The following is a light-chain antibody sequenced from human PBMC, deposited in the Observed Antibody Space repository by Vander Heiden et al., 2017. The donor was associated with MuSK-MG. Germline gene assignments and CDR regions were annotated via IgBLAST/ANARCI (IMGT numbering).Light chain of an antibody. V-gene: IGKV1D-16*01. J-gene: IGKJ4*01. CDR1: QGISRY. CDR3: QQYNFYPQT. CDR2: DVS. Sequence: DIQMTQSPSSLSASVGDRVTITCRASQGISRYLAWYQQKPEKAPKTLILDVSSLQSGVPSRFSGSGSGTDFTLTINSLQPEDFATYYCQQYNFYPQTFGGGTKVEIK.